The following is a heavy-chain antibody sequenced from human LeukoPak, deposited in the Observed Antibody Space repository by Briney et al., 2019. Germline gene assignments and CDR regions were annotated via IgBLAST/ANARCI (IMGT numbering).Heavy chain of an antibody. CDR2: ISPTYTI. CDR1: GVIFSIYA. V-gene: IGHV3-48*02. Sequence: GESLKISCASSGVIFSIYAMNWVRQAPGKGLEWISYISPTYTIYYSDSVRGRFTISRDNAKNSLFLQMNSLRDEDTAVYFCARDHDWGFDYWGPGTLVAVSS. D-gene: IGHD2-21*01. CDR3: ARDHDWGFDY. J-gene: IGHJ4*02.